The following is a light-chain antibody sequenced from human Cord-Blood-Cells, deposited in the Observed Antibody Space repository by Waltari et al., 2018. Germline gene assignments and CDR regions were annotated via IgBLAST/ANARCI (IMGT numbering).Light chain of an antibody. CDR1: PSVLYSSNNKNY. V-gene: IGKV4-1*01. J-gene: IGKJ4*01. CDR3: QQYYSTPLT. Sequence: DIVMTQSQDSLAVSLGGRATINCKSSPSVLYSSNNKNYLAWYQQKPGQPPKLLIYWASTRESGVPDRFSGSGSGTDFTLTISSLQAEDVAVYYCQQYYSTPLTFGGGTKVEIK. CDR2: WAS.